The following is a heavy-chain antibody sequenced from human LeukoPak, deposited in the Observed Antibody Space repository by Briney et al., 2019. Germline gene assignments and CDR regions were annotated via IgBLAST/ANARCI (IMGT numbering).Heavy chain of an antibody. CDR3: ARAVAGTGGLYYYYYYMDV. CDR2: IYYSGSH. CDR1: GGSISRYY. V-gene: IGHV4-59*01. D-gene: IGHD6-19*01. Sequence: SETLSLTCTLSGGSISRYYWSWIRHPPGKGLEWIGYIYYSGSHNYNPSLKRRVTISVDTSKNQFSLKLSSVTAADTAVYYCARAVAGTGGLYYYYYYMDVWGKGTTVTVSS. J-gene: IGHJ6*03.